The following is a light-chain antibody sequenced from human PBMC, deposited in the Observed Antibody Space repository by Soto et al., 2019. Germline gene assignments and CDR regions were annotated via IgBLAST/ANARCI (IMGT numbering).Light chain of an antibody. CDR1: QSISKY. V-gene: IGKV1-39*01. Sequence: DIQMTQSPLSLAASVGDRVTSTCRESQSISKYLSWYQQKPGKAPYLLIFGATSWQTGAPSRFTGSGSGTNFTLTISSLQPEDFATYYCQHSYNAPRVFGQGTKVEI. CDR2: GAT. J-gene: IGKJ1*01. CDR3: QHSYNAPRV.